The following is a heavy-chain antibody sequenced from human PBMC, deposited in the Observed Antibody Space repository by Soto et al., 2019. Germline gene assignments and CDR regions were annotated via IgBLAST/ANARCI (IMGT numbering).Heavy chain of an antibody. CDR3: ARDSSYYGSGRGVLDY. CDR2: IYNDGNT. CDR1: GFTVSTNY. D-gene: IGHD3-10*01. V-gene: IGHV3-66*01. Sequence: VQLVESGGGLVQPGGSLRLSCAVSGFTVSTNYMSWVRQAPGKGLECVSIIYNDGNTYYADSVKGRFTTSRDSAQYTLYLQMDNLRVDDTAVYHCARDSSYYGSGRGVLDYWGPGTLVTVSS. J-gene: IGHJ4*02.